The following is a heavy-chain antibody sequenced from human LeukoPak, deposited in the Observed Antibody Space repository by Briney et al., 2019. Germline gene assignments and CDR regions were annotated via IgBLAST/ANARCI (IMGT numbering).Heavy chain of an antibody. CDR1: GYTFTSYA. Sequence: ASVKVSCKASGYTFTSYAMHWVRQAPGQRLEWMGWINAGNGNTKYSQEFQGRVTITRDTSASTAYMELSSLRSEDMAVYYCAREASVTRGIAAAGGLADWGQGTLVTVSS. J-gene: IGHJ4*02. V-gene: IGHV1-3*03. CDR2: INAGNGNT. D-gene: IGHD6-13*01. CDR3: AREASVTRGIAAAGGLAD.